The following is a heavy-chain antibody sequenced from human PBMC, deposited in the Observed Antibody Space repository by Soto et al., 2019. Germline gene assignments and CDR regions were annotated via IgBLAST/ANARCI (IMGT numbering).Heavy chain of an antibody. CDR1: GGSINSGGYC. CDR3: SRGILV. Sequence: QVQLQESGPGLVKPSQTLSLTCTVSGGSINSGGYCWSWIRQHPGEGLEWIGCISYGGTTSYNPSLKSRVIISVHTSKNQFSLKLTSVTAADTAVYYCSRGILVWGQGTLITVSS. CDR2: ISYGGTT. J-gene: IGHJ4*02. V-gene: IGHV4-31*03. D-gene: IGHD2-15*01.